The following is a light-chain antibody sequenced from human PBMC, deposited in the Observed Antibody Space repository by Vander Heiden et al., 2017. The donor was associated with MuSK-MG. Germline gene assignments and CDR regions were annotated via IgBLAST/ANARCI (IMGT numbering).Light chain of an antibody. V-gene: IGKV3-15*01. CDR3: QQDINWPLT. J-gene: IGKJ4*01. Sequence: EIMMTQPPATLSVSPGERATLSCRASQSVSSNLAWYQQKPGQAHRLLIYGASTRATGIPARFSGSASGTEFTLTISSLQSEDFAVYYCQQDINWPLTFGGGTKVEI. CDR1: QSVSSN. CDR2: GAS.